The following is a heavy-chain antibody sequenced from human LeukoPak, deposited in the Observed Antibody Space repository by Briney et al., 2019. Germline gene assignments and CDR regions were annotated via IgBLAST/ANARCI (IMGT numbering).Heavy chain of an antibody. V-gene: IGHV4-59*01. D-gene: IGHD3-22*01. CDR1: GGSISSYY. CDR2: IYYSGST. J-gene: IGHJ5*02. Sequence: TSETLSLTCTVSGGSISSYYWSWIRQPPGKGLEWLGYIYYSGSTYYIPSLKSRVTISVDTSKNQFSLKLTSVTAADTAVYYCARDRRAGQSGYWFDPWGQGTLVTVSS. CDR3: ARDRRAGQSGYWFDP.